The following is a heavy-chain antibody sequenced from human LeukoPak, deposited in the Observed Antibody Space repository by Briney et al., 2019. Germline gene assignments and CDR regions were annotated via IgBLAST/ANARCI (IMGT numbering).Heavy chain of an antibody. CDR1: GFTFSSYS. CDR2: ISSSSSYI. J-gene: IGHJ4*02. D-gene: IGHD3-22*01. V-gene: IGHV3-21*01. CDR3: ARDPYDSSGYYGDY. Sequence: GGSLRLSCAASGFTFSSYSMNWVRQAPGKGLEWVSSISSSSSYIYYADSLKGRFTISRDNAKKSVYLQMNSLRAEDTAVYYCARDPYDSSGYYGDYWGQGTLVTVSS.